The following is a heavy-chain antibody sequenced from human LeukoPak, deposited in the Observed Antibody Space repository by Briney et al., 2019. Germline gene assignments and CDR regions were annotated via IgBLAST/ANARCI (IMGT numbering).Heavy chain of an antibody. CDR3: AKRYCSGGSCYQFDY. V-gene: IGHV3-21*01. CDR2: ISSSSSFI. D-gene: IGHD2-15*01. CDR1: GFTISGYW. Sequence: PGGSLRLSCAASGFTISGYWMHWVRQAPGKGLVWVSSISSSSSFIYYADSLKGRFTISRDNAKNSLYLQMNSLRAEDTAVYYCAKRYCSGGSCYQFDYWGQGTLVTVSS. J-gene: IGHJ4*02.